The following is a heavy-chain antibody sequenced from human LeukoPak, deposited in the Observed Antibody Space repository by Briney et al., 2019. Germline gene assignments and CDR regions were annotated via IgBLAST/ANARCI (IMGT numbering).Heavy chain of an antibody. CDR1: GYSFTSYW. J-gene: IGHJ6*02. Sequence: GESLRISCKGSGYSFTSYWISWVRQMPGKGLEWMGRIDPSDSYTNYSPSFQGHVTISADKSISTAYLQWSSLKASDTAMYYCATERLSAAAGHFYYYYGMDVWGQGTTVTVSS. D-gene: IGHD6-13*01. CDR3: ATERLSAAAGHFYYYYGMDV. V-gene: IGHV5-10-1*01. CDR2: IDPSDSYT.